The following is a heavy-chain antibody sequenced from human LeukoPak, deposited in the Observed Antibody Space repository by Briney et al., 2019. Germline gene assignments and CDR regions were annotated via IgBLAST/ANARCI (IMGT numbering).Heavy chain of an antibody. Sequence: PGGSLRLSCAASGCTFSSYWMSWVRQAPGKGLEWVAKIKQDGSEKYYVDSVKGRFTISIDNATNSLYLQMTCLRGEDTAVYYCARVVAAAGPSAYWGQGTLVTVSS. J-gene: IGHJ4*02. CDR2: IKQDGSEK. D-gene: IGHD6-13*01. CDR1: GCTFSSYW. CDR3: ARVVAAAGPSAY. V-gene: IGHV3-7*01.